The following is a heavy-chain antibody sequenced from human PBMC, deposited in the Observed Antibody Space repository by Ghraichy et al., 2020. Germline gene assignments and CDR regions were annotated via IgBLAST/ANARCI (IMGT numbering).Heavy chain of an antibody. CDR3: AGASYNWNSHRGYYYYGMDV. Sequence: SETLSLTCTVSGGSISSYYWSWIRQPAGKGLEWIGRIYTSGSTNYNPSLKSRVTMSVDTSKNQFSLKLSSVTAADTAVYYCAGASYNWNSHRGYYYYGMDVWGQGTTVTVSS. CDR2: IYTSGST. J-gene: IGHJ6*02. D-gene: IGHD1-7*01. V-gene: IGHV4-4*07. CDR1: GGSISSYY.